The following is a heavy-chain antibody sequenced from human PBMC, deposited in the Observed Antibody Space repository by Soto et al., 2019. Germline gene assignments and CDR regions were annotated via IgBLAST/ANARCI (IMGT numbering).Heavy chain of an antibody. Sequence: SETLSLTCTVFGGSISSYYWSWIRQPPGKGLEWIGYIYYSGSTNYNPSLKSRATISVDTSKNQFSLKLSSVTAADTAVYYCARDGYYYDSSGFDYWGQGTLVTVSS. CDR3: ARDGYYYDSSGFDY. V-gene: IGHV4-59*01. D-gene: IGHD3-22*01. CDR2: IYYSGST. J-gene: IGHJ4*02. CDR1: GGSISSYY.